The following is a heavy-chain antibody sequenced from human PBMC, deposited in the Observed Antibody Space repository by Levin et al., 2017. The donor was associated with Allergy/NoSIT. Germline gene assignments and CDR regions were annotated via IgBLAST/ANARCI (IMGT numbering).Heavy chain of an antibody. D-gene: IGHD2-2*01. CDR2: IIPTLGVT. CDR1: GGASNRYS. V-gene: IGHV1-69*02. CDR3: ARGRSFELPDADS. Sequence: KISCRASGGASNRYSINWVRQAPGQGLEWMGRIIPTLGVTKYAERFQDRVTFTADKSTSTAYMELSSLRSEDTAVYYCARGRSFELPDADSWGQGTLVTVSS. J-gene: IGHJ4*02.